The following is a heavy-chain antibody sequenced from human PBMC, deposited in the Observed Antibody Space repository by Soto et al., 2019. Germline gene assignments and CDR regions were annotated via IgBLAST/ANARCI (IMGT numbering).Heavy chain of an antibody. CDR2: ISYDGSNK. V-gene: IGHV3-30*18. J-gene: IGHJ4*02. CDR3: AKEGKEARELLLGEGGFFEAHHDY. CDR1: GFTFSSYG. Sequence: GGSLRLSCAASGFTFSSYGMHWVRQAPGKGLEWVAVISYDGSNKYHADSVKGRFTISRDNSKNTLYLQMNSLRAEDTAVYYCAKEGKEARELLLGEGGFFEAHHDYWGQGTLVTVSS. D-gene: IGHD1-26*01.